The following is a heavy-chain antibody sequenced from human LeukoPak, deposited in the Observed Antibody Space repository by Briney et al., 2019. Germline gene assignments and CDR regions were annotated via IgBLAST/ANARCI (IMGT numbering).Heavy chain of an antibody. Sequence: GGSLRLSCAASGFTFSSYAMHWVRQAPGKGLEWVAVISYDGRNKYYTDSVKGRFPISRDNSKNTLYLQMNSLRAEDTAVYYXXXXYSSGWPNYFDYWGQGTLVTVSS. CDR2: ISYDGRNK. CDR1: GFTFSSYA. D-gene: IGHD6-19*01. CDR3: XXXYSSGWPNYFDY. V-gene: IGHV3-30*04. J-gene: IGHJ4*02.